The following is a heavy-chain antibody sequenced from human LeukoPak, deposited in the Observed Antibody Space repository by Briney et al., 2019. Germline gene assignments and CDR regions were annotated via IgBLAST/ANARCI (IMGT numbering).Heavy chain of an antibody. CDR3: ATGRATSIY. J-gene: IGHJ4*02. Sequence: GGSLRLSCAVSEFTFGTSLMTWVRQAPGKGLEWVASVRPDGSEKTYVDSVRGQFTISRDNAKKSLYLQMNSLRAEDTAVYYCATGRATSIYWGQGTLVTVSS. CDR1: EFTFGTSL. CDR2: VRPDGSEK. V-gene: IGHV3-7*03.